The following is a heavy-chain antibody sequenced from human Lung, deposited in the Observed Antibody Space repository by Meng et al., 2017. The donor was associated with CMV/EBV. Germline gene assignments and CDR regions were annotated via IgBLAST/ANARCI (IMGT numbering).Heavy chain of an antibody. J-gene: IGHJ5*02. CDR1: GDSISSFY. Sequence: SXTLSLXCSVTGDSISSFYWTWIRQSPGKGLEWIGYFYYTGSANYNPSLKSRVTISGDTSKNQFSLRLSSVTAADTAVYYCAREYCASTGCYKGGRFDPWXQGTLVTVSS. V-gene: IGHV4-59*01. D-gene: IGHD2-2*02. CDR3: AREYCASTGCYKGGRFDP. CDR2: FYYTGSA.